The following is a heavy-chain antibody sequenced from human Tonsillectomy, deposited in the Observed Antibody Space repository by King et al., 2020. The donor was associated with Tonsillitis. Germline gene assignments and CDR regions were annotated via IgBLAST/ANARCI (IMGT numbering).Heavy chain of an antibody. CDR3: TRGADFSGGSCHSYGIYV. V-gene: IGHV3-33*05. D-gene: IGHD2-15*01. J-gene: IGHJ6*02. CDR2: ISYDGSNK. Sequence: VQLVESGGGVVQPGRSLRLSCAASGFTFSNYDMHWVRQAPGKGLEWVAVISYDGSNKYYAESVKGRFTISRDNSKNTLFLQMNSLRVEDTAVYYCTRGADFSGGSCHSYGIYVWGQGTTVTVSS. CDR1: GFTFSNYD.